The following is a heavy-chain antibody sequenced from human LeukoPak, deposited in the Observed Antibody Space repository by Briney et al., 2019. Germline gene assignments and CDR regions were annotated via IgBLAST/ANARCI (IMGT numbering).Heavy chain of an antibody. V-gene: IGHV4-34*01. Sequence: SETLSLTCAVYGGSFSGYYWSWIRQPPGKGLEWIGEINHSGSTNYNPSLKSRVTISVDTSKNQFSLKLSSVTAADTAVYYCARDVVVVPAAIHAFDIWGQGTMVTVSS. J-gene: IGHJ3*02. CDR1: GGSFSGYY. D-gene: IGHD2-2*01. CDR2: INHSGST. CDR3: ARDVVVVPAAIHAFDI.